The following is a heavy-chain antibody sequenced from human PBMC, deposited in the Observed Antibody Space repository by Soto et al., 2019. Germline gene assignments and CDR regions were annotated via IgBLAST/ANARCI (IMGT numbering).Heavy chain of an antibody. Sequence: SETLSLTCTVSGGSISSSSYYWGWIRQPPGKGLEWIGSIYYSGSTYYNPSLKSRVTISVDTSKNQFSLKLSSVTAADTAVYYCARQGGVPGRPSDYWGQGTLVTVSS. V-gene: IGHV4-39*01. CDR3: ARQGGVPGRPSDY. CDR2: IYYSGST. J-gene: IGHJ4*02. D-gene: IGHD2-2*01. CDR1: GGSISSSSYY.